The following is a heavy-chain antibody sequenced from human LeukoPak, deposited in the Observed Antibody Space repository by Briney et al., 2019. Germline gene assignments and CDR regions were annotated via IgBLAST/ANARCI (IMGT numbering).Heavy chain of an antibody. V-gene: IGHV4-31*03. Sequence: SQTLSLTCTVSGGSISSGGYYWSWIRQHPGKGLEWIGYIYYSGSTCYIPAGQIRVTMSVDTSKNQFSLKLSSVTAADRAVYSCARDYIGMDVWGKGTTVTVSP. CDR3: ARDYIGMDV. J-gene: IGHJ6*04. CDR1: GGSISSGGYY. D-gene: IGHD2-2*02. CDR2: IYYSGST.